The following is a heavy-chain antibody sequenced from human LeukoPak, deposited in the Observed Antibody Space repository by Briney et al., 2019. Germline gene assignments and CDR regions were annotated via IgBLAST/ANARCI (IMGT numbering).Heavy chain of an antibody. CDR2: INPNSGGT. CDR3: ARGVAAAGTE. Sequence: ASVKVSCKASGYTFTGYYMHWVRQAPGQGLEWMGRINPNSGGTNYAQKFQGRVTITTDESTSTAYMELSSLRSEDTAVYYCARGVAAAGTEWGQGTLVTVSS. D-gene: IGHD6-13*01. V-gene: IGHV1-2*06. J-gene: IGHJ4*02. CDR1: GYTFTGYY.